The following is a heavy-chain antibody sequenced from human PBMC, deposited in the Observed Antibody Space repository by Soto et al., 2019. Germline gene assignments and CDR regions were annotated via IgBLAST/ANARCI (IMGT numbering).Heavy chain of an antibody. CDR2: INPNSGGT. V-gene: IGHV1-2*02. J-gene: IGHJ3*02. CDR3: ARDPARKRIPAQLLQNDAFCI. Sequence: QVQLVQSGAEVKKPGASVKVSCKASGYTFTRYYMHWVRQAPGQGLEWMGWINPNSGGTSYAQKVQGRVTMSREPSISTSEMELNRLRSDDTAVYYCARDPARKRIPAQLLQNDAFCIWGQGTMVTVSS. CDR1: GYTFTRYY. D-gene: IGHD1-26*01.